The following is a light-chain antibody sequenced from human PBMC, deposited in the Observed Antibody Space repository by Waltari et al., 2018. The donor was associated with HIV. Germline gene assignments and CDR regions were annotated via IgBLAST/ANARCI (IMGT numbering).Light chain of an antibody. Sequence: EIVLTQSPGTLSLSPGERASLSCRASQFVSNSQLAWYRQQPGQAPRLLIYGAHSRATGIPDRFSGSGSWTEFNLTIDRLEPEDFAVYYCQQYGSLPGTFGQGTKVEI. CDR1: QFVSNSQ. J-gene: IGKJ2*01. V-gene: IGKV3-20*01. CDR2: GAH. CDR3: QQYGSLPGT.